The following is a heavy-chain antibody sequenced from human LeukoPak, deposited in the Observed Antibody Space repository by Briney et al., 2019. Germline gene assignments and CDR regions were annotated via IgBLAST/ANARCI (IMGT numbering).Heavy chain of an antibody. V-gene: IGHV3-48*03. Sequence: GGSLRLSCAASGFTFSSYEMNWVRQAPGKGLEWVSYISSSGSTIYYADSVRGRFTISRDNAKNSLYLQMNSLRAEDTAVYYCARGLGYDYVWGSYRYSYFDYWGQGTLVTVSS. CDR3: ARGLGYDYVWGSYRYSYFDY. CDR1: GFTFSSYE. J-gene: IGHJ4*02. CDR2: ISSSGSTI. D-gene: IGHD3-16*02.